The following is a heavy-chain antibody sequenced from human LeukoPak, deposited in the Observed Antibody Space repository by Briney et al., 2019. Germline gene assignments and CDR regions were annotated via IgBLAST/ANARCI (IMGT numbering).Heavy chain of an antibody. CDR3: PRGVGNFPN. Sequence: ASLKVSCKASGYTYTGCPIYRVRQAPGQGLEWVGWINTKCGGRNSPHTFLGRVTMTKDTSISTAYIERSRRRSDDTPVHYFPRGVGNFPNWGQGTLVSVSS. V-gene: IGHV1-2*02. D-gene: IGHD1-7*01. CDR1: GYTYTGCP. CDR2: INTKCGGR. J-gene: IGHJ4*02.